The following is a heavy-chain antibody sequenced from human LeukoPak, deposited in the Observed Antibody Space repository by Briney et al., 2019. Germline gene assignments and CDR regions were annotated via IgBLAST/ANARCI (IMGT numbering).Heavy chain of an antibody. D-gene: IGHD6-19*01. J-gene: IGHJ4*02. CDR2: ISGSGGST. Sequence: HPGGSLRLSCAASGFTFSSYAMSWVRQAPGKGLEWVSAISGSGGSTYYADSVKGRFTISRDNSKNTLYLQMNSLRAEDTAVYYCARAQWLVTSGGFVDYWGQGTLVTVSS. CDR3: ARAQWLVTSGGFVDY. V-gene: IGHV3-23*01. CDR1: GFTFSSYA.